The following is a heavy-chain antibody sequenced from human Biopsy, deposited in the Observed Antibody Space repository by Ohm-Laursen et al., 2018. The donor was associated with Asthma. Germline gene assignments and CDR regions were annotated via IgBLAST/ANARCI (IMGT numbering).Heavy chain of an antibody. D-gene: IGHD3-9*01. CDR2: INAGNGNT. J-gene: IGHJ3*02. Sequence: ASVTASCNASGYTFISFALHWVRQAPGQRLEWMGGINAGNGNTKYSQKFQGRVTITRDTSASTAYMELSSLRSEDTAVYYCARTYYDFLTGQVNDASDIWGQGTMVTVSS. V-gene: IGHV1-3*01. CDR3: ARTYYDFLTGQVNDASDI. CDR1: GYTFISFA.